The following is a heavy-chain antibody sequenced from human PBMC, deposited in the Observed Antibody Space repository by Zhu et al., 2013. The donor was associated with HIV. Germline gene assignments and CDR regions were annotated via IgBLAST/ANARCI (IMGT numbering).Heavy chain of an antibody. J-gene: IGHJ4*02. Sequence: VQLQQWGAGLLKPSETLSLTCAVYGGSFSGYYWSWIRQPPGKGLEWIGEINHSGSTNYNPSLKSRVTISVDTSKNQFSLKLSSVTAADTAVYYCASGSGYDLVGYFDYWGQGTLVTVSS. V-gene: IGHV4-34*01. CDR1: GGSFSGYY. CDR3: ASGSGYDLVGYFDY. D-gene: IGHD5-12*01. CDR2: INHSGST.